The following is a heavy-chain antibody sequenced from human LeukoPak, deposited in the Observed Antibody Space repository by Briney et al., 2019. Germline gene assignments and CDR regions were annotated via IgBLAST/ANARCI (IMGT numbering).Heavy chain of an antibody. CDR3: ARLYDGKRPPDY. CDR2: IYYSGSS. D-gene: IGHD2-8*01. Sequence: SETLSLTCTVSGCSISSNTYYWGWIRQPPGKGLVWIGSIYYSGSSYYNPSLRRRVTISVDTYKSQFSLRLSSGTAADTALYCCARLYDGKRPPDYWGQGTRVTVSS. V-gene: IGHV4-39*01. J-gene: IGHJ4*02. CDR1: GCSISSNTYY.